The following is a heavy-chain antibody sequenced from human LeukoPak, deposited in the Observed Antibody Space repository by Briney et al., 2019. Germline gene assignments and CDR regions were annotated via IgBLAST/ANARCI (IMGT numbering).Heavy chain of an antibody. Sequence: PGGSLRLSCAASGFTFSSYWMSWVRQAPGKGLEWVANIKQDGSEKYYVDSVKGRFTISRDNAKNSLYLQMNSLRAEDTAVYYCARRITMVRGVTPVDYWGQGTLVTVSS. J-gene: IGHJ4*02. D-gene: IGHD3-10*01. CDR1: GFTFSSYW. CDR2: IKQDGSEK. CDR3: ARRITMVRGVTPVDY. V-gene: IGHV3-7*01.